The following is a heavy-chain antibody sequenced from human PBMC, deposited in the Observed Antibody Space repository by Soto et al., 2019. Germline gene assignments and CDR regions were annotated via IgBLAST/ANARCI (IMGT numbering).Heavy chain of an antibody. CDR3: ARSRFVVVAATPHFWYY. Sequence: SETLSLTCAVYGGSFSGYYWSWIRQPPGKGLEWIGEINHSGSTNYNPSLKSRVTISVDTSKNQFSLKLSSVTAADTAVYYCARSRFVVVAATPHFWYYWGQGTLVTVSS. D-gene: IGHD2-15*01. V-gene: IGHV4-34*01. CDR1: GGSFSGYY. J-gene: IGHJ4*02. CDR2: INHSGST.